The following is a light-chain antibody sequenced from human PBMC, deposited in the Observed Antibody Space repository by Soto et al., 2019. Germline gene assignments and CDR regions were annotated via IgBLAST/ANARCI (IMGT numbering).Light chain of an antibody. V-gene: IGKV1-8*01. CDR1: QGISSY. CDR3: HSRA. CDR2: KAS. Sequence: IRMTQSPSSLSASTGDRVTITCRASQGISSYLAWYQQKPGKAPKLLIYKASTLKSGVPSRFSGSGSETEFTLTISRLQPDDFATYFCHSRAFGQGTRLEIK. J-gene: IGKJ5*01.